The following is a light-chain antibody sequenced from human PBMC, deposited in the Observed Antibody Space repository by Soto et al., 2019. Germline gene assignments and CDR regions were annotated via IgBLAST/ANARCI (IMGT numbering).Light chain of an antibody. CDR3: QQSSDIPYT. Sequence: DIQMTQSPSSLSASVGDRVTITCRASQTISTYLNWYQQNPGKAPKLLIYAASSLQSGVPSRFSGSGSVTDFTLTISSLQAEDFATYYCQQSSDIPYTFGQGTKLEIK. V-gene: IGKV1-39*01. J-gene: IGKJ2*01. CDR1: QTISTY. CDR2: AAS.